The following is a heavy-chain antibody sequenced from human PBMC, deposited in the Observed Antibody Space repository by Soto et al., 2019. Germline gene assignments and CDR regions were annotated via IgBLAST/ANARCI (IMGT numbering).Heavy chain of an antibody. D-gene: IGHD5-12*01. CDR3: ARWGVDGYNWGIDY. V-gene: IGHV1-69*13. CDR2: IIPIFGTA. Sequence: SVKVSCKASGGTFSSYAISWVRQAPGQGLEWMGGIIPIFGTANYAQKFQGRVTITADESTSTAYMELSSLRSEDTAVYYCARWGVDGYNWGIDYWGQGTLVTVYS. CDR1: GGTFSSYA. J-gene: IGHJ4*02.